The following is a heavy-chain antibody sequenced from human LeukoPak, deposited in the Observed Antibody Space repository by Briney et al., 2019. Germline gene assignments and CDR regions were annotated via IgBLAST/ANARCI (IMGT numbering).Heavy chain of an antibody. V-gene: IGHV4-59*01. Sequence: KPSETLSLTCSVSGGSIGGYSWTWVRQPPGKRLEYIGYISYTGIPYYNPSLMSRVTISVATSKNQFSLKLASVTAADTAVYYCARRSYSSGWSYWFDPWGQGTLVTVSS. CDR2: ISYTGIP. J-gene: IGHJ5*02. CDR1: GGSIGGYS. D-gene: IGHD6-19*01. CDR3: ARRSYSSGWSYWFDP.